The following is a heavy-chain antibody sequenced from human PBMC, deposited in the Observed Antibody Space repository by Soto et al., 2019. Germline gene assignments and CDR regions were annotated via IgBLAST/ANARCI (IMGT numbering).Heavy chain of an antibody. V-gene: IGHV1-18*01. CDR3: ARDLTIVPATHPRLENYGMDV. D-gene: IGHD2-2*01. Sequence: QVQLVQSAAEVKKPGASVKVSCKASGYSFTSYGISWVRRAPGQGLEWMGWISPYNGHTQFAQRLQGRVTMTTDTTAKPAYLELRNLRSDDTAHYYCARDLTIVPATHPRLENYGMDVWGQGTTVIVSS. J-gene: IGHJ6*02. CDR1: GYSFTSYG. CDR2: ISPYNGHT.